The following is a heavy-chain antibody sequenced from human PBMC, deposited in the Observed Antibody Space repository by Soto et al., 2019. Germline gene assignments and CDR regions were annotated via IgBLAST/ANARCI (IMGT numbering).Heavy chain of an antibody. CDR3: ARRGILTGYHRWFDP. Sequence: SETLSLTCTVSGGSISSYYWSWIRQPPGKGLEWIGYIYYSGSTNYNPSLKSRVTISVDTSKNQFSLKLSSVTAADTAVYYCARRGILTGYHRWFDPWGQGTLVTVSS. CDR2: IYYSGST. J-gene: IGHJ5*02. D-gene: IGHD3-9*01. CDR1: GGSISSYY. V-gene: IGHV4-59*08.